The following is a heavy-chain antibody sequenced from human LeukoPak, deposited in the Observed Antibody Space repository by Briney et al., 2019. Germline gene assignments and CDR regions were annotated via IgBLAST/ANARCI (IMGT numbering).Heavy chain of an antibody. V-gene: IGHV1-69*05. CDR3: ATGYDCSSTSCWRTSFDY. CDR2: IIPIFGTA. Sequence: GSSVKVSCKASGGTFSSYAISWVRQAPGQGLEWMGGIIPIFGTANYAQKFQGRVTITTDESTSTAYMELSSLRSEDTAVYYCATGYDCSSTSCWRTSFDYWGQGTLVTVSS. CDR1: GGTFSSYA. J-gene: IGHJ4*02. D-gene: IGHD2-2*01.